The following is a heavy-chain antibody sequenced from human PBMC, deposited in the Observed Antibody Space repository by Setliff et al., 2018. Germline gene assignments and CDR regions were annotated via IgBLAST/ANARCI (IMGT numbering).Heavy chain of an antibody. D-gene: IGHD3-10*01. J-gene: IGHJ6*03. CDR1: GGTFSSYV. Sequence: ASVKVSCKSSGGTFSSYVISWVREAPGQGLEWMGGIIPMFGTNYAQKFQGRVTITADESTSTAYMELSSLGSEDTAVYYCAGGQPLVRKYYYYMDVWGKGTTVTV. V-gene: IGHV1-69*13. CDR2: IIPMFGT. CDR3: AGGQPLVRKYYYYMDV.